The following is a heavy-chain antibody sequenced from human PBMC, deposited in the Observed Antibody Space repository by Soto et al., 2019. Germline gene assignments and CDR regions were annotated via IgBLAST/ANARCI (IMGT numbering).Heavy chain of an antibody. Sequence: GGSLRLSCAASGFNFNAAWMNWVRQSPGKGLEWVGRIKSKANGGTIDYAAPVKGRFTISRDDSKNTLYLEMNSLKTEDTALYYCSADLPYWGAYAFEYWGQGTLVTVSS. CDR2: IKSKANGGTI. CDR1: GFNFNAAW. CDR3: SADLPYWGAYAFEY. J-gene: IGHJ4*02. D-gene: IGHD3-16*01. V-gene: IGHV3-15*07.